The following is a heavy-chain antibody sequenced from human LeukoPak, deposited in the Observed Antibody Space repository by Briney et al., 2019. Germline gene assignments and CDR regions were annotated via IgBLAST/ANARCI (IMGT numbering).Heavy chain of an antibody. V-gene: IGHV3-48*04. CDR2: ISSRSSTI. Sequence: GGSLRLSCVGSGFMFNDYSLNWVRQAPGKGPEWVSYISSRSSTIYYADSVKGRFTISRDNAKNSLYLQMNSLRAEDTAVYYCTRETAFDFWGQGTVVTVSS. J-gene: IGHJ3*01. CDR3: TRETAFDF. CDR1: GFMFNDYS.